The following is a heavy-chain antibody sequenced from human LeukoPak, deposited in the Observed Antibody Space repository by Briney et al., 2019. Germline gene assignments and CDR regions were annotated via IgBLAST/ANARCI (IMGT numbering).Heavy chain of an antibody. CDR2: IRYDGSNK. Sequence: SGGSLRLSCAASGFTFSSYGMHWVRQAPGKGLEWVAFIRYDGSNKYYADSVEGRFTISRDNSKNTLYLQMNSLRAEDTAVYYCARDLAYHHSSSSDYWGQGTLVTVSS. V-gene: IGHV3-30*02. CDR3: ARDLAYHHSSSSDY. CDR1: GFTFSSYG. D-gene: IGHD6-6*01. J-gene: IGHJ4*02.